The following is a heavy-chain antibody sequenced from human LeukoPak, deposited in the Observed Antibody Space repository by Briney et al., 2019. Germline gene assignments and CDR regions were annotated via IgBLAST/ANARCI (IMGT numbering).Heavy chain of an antibody. V-gene: IGHV4-59*08. Sequence: PSETLSLTCTVSGGSISSYYWSWIRQPPGKGLEWIGYIYYSGSTNYNPSLKSRVTISVDTSKNQFSLKLSSVTAADTAVYYCARPGGQQWPPEAFDIWGQGTMVTVSS. CDR2: IYYSGST. J-gene: IGHJ3*02. D-gene: IGHD6-19*01. CDR1: GGSISSYY. CDR3: ARPGGQQWPPEAFDI.